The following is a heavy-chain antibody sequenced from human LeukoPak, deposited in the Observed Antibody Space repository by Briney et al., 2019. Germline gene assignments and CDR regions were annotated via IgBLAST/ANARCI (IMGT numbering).Heavy chain of an antibody. Sequence: GGSLRLSCAASGFTFSNYWMSWVRRAPGKGLEWVANIKQDGSEKYYVDSVKGRFTISRDNAKNSLYLQMNSLRADDTAVYYCAREGFYGSGSYSAFDIWGQGTMVTVSS. V-gene: IGHV3-7*01. J-gene: IGHJ3*02. D-gene: IGHD3-10*01. CDR2: IKQDGSEK. CDR1: GFTFSNYW. CDR3: AREGFYGSGSYSAFDI.